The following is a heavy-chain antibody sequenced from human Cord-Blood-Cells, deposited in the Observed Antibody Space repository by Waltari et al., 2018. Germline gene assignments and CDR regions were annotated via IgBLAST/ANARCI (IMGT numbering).Heavy chain of an antibody. D-gene: IGHD3-3*01. CDR3: ARDVDFWSGYSLDY. J-gene: IGHJ4*02. Sequence: QVQLVQSGAEVKKPGASVKVSCKASGYTFTGYYMHWVRQAPGQGLEWMGWINPNRGGTNYAQKFQGRVTMTRDTFISTAYMELSRLRSDDTAVYYCARDVDFWSGYSLDYWGQGTLVTVSS. V-gene: IGHV1-2*02. CDR2: INPNRGGT. CDR1: GYTFTGYY.